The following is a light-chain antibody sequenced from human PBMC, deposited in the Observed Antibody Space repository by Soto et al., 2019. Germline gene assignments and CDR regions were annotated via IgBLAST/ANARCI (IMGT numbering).Light chain of an antibody. V-gene: IGLV1-44*01. CDR1: SSNIGSNT. CDR3: AAWDYSLNAYV. Sequence: QSVLTQPPSASGTPGQRVTISCSGSSSNIGSNTVNWYQQLPGTAPKVLIYSNNQRPSGVPDRFSGSKSDTSASLAISGLQSEDDADYYCAAWDYSLNAYVFGIGTKLTVL. J-gene: IGLJ1*01. CDR2: SNN.